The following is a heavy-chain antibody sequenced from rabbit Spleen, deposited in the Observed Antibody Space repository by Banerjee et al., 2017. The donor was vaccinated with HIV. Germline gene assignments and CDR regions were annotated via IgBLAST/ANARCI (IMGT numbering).Heavy chain of an antibody. D-gene: IGHD2-1*01. Sequence: QEQLVESGGGLVQPEGSLTLTCTASGFSFSSSYYMCWVRQAPGKGLEWIACIDTGSSGFTYFASWAKGRFTISKTSSTTVTLQMTSLTAADTATYFCARGSATMTMVITGYYLNLWGQGTLVTVS. CDR3: ARGSATMTMVITGYYLNL. J-gene: IGHJ4*01. CDR1: GFSFSSSYY. V-gene: IGHV1S45*01. CDR2: IDTGSSGFT.